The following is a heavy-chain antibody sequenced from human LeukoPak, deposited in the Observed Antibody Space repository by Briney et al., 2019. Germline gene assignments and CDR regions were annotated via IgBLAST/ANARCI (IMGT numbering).Heavy chain of an antibody. Sequence: ASVKVSCKASGYTFTGYYMHWVRQAPGQGLEWMGWINPDSGGTNYAQKFQGRVTMTRDTSISTAYMELSRLRSDDTAVYYCARDLGYYYDSSGYEWGQGTLVTVSS. D-gene: IGHD3-22*01. V-gene: IGHV1-2*02. CDR2: INPDSGGT. J-gene: IGHJ4*02. CDR1: GYTFTGYY. CDR3: ARDLGYYYDSSGYE.